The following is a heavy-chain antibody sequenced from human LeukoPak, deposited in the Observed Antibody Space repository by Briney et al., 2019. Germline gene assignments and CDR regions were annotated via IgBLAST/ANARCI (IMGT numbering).Heavy chain of an antibody. J-gene: IGHJ4*02. Sequence: GGSLRLSCAASGFTFSSYTMSWVRQAPGKGLEWVSTITTSDGNTYYADSVKGRFTVSRDNSKNTLFLQMSSLRAEDTAAYYCAKDGGLWVSAHWGDSWGRGTLVTVSS. CDR2: ITTSDGNT. D-gene: IGHD7-27*01. CDR1: GFTFSSYT. V-gene: IGHV3-23*01. CDR3: AKDGGLWVSAHWGDS.